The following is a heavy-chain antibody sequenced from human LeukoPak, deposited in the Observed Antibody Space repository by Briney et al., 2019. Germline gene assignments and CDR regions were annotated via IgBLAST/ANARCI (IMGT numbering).Heavy chain of an antibody. CDR1: GGSFSAYY. CDR3: ARAPDYDFWSGYYLYYYGMDV. V-gene: IGHV4-34*01. D-gene: IGHD3-3*01. Sequence: SETLSLTCAVYGGSFSAYYWSWIRQPPGKGLEWIGEINHSGSTNYNPSLKSRVTISVDTSKNQFSLKLSSVTAADTAVYYCARAPDYDFWSGYYLYYYGMDVWGQGTTVTVSS. CDR2: INHSGST. J-gene: IGHJ6*02.